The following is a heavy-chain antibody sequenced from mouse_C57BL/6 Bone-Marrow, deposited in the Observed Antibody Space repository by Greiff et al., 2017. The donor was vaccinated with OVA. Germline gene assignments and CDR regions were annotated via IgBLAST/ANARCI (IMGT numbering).Heavy chain of an antibody. CDR3: TRLLDAMDY. D-gene: IGHD2-1*01. CDR2: ISSGGDYI. J-gene: IGHJ4*01. Sequence: DVKLQESGAGLVKPGGSLKLSCAASGFTFSSYAMSWVRQTPEKRLEWVAYISSGGDYIYYADTVKGRFTISRYNASNTLYLQMSSLKSEDTAMYYCTRLLDAMDYWGQGTSVTVSS. CDR1: GFTFSSYA. V-gene: IGHV5-9-1*02.